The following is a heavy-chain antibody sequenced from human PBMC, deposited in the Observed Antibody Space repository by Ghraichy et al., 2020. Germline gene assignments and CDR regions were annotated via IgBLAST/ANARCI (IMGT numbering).Heavy chain of an antibody. CDR3: ARNGTALGYSSCLVKDYY. D-gene: IGHD6-13*01. J-gene: IGHJ6*03. Sequence: SCAASGLTFSSYWMSWVRQAQGKGLEWVANIKQDGSEKYYVDSVKGRFTISRDNAKNSLYLQMNSLRAEDTAVYYCARNGTALGYSSCLVKDYY. CDR2: IKQDGSEK. CDR1: GLTFSSYW. V-gene: IGHV3-7*01.